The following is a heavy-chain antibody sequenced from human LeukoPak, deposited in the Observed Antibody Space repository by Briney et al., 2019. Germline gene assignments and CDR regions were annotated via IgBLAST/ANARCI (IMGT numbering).Heavy chain of an antibody. CDR1: GYTFTSYG. V-gene: IGHV1-18*01. Sequence: ASVKVSCKASGYTFTSYGISWVRQAPGQGLEWMGWIGAYNGNTNYAQKFQGRVTLTTDTSTSTAYMELRSLRSDDTAVYYCARWPGGLSGTYYDPSTNWFDPWGQGVLVTVSS. J-gene: IGHJ5*02. CDR3: ARWPGGLSGTYYDPSTNWFDP. D-gene: IGHD3-10*01. CDR2: IGAYNGNT.